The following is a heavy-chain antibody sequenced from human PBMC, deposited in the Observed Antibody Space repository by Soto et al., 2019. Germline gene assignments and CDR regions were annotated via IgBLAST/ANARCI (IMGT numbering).Heavy chain of an antibody. CDR3: ARDNYGPPDS. D-gene: IGHD3-10*01. J-gene: IGHJ5*01. V-gene: IGHV1-2*02. Sequence: ASVKVSCKPSGYPFTDLYIHWVRQAPGLGLEWMGWIDPRSGASRKTQRFQGRFTMTRDTSTNTVYMELSSLRSDDTAVYFCARDNYGPPDSWGHGTLGTV. CDR2: IDPRSGAS. CDR1: GYPFTDLY.